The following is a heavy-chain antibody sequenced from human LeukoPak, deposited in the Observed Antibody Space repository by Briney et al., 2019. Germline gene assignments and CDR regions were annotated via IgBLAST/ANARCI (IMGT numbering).Heavy chain of an antibody. CDR2: IYSGGNT. CDR1: GFTVRSNY. V-gene: IGHV3-53*01. D-gene: IGHD3-22*01. CDR3: ARLLYYYDSSIYQRYFDY. J-gene: IGHJ4*02. Sequence: GGSLSLSCAASGFTVRSNYKNWIRQAPGKGLEWVSIIYSGGNTHYADSVKGRFTISRDNSQNTLYLQMNSLRPEDTAVYYCARLLYYYDSSIYQRYFDYWGERTLVTVSS.